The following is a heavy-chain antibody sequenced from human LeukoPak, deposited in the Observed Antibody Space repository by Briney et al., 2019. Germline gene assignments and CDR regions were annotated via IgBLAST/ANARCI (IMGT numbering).Heavy chain of an antibody. CDR3: ASQIPRDNVVVIGS. V-gene: IGHV3-23*01. CDR1: GFTFSFYA. CDR2: ISNSGGST. Sequence: GGSLRLSCAASGFTFSFYAMSWVRQAPGKGLERVSAISNSGGSTSYTDCVKGRFTISRDNSKNTLYLQMNSLRVEDTAVYYCASQIPRDNVVVIGSWGQGTLVTVSS. J-gene: IGHJ4*02. D-gene: IGHD2-15*01.